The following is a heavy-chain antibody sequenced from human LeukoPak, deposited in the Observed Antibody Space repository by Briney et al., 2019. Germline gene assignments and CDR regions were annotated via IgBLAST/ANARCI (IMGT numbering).Heavy chain of an antibody. V-gene: IGHV4-30-2*01. J-gene: IGHJ4*02. CDR1: GGSISSGGYY. CDR3: ASPLAYCSSTSCRDY. Sequence: PSETLSPTCTVSGGSISSGGYYWSWIRQPPGKGLEWIGYIYHSGSTYYNPSLKSRVTISVDTSKNQFSLKLSSVTAADTAVYYCASPLAYCSSTSCRDYWGQGTLVTVSS. CDR2: IYHSGST. D-gene: IGHD2-2*01.